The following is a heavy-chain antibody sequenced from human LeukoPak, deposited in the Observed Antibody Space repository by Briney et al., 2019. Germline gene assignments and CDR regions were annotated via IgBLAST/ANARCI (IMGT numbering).Heavy chain of an antibody. V-gene: IGHV3-7*01. CDR1: GFTFGSYW. Sequence: QPGGSLRLSXAASGFTFGSYWVSWVRQAPGKGLEWVANIKQDGSEKYYVDSVKGRFTISRDNAKNSLYLQMNSLRAEDTAVYYCAREVYCSSTSCYTGYFQHWGQGTLVTVSS. D-gene: IGHD2-2*02. CDR2: IKQDGSEK. J-gene: IGHJ1*01. CDR3: AREVYCSSTSCYTGYFQH.